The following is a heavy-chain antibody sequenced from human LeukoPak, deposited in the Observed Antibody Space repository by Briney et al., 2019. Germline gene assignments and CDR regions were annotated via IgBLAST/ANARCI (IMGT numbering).Heavy chain of an antibody. Sequence: GGSLRLSCAASGFTFNSYGMHWVRQAPGKGLEWVAFIRYDGSNKYYADSVKGRFTISRDNSKNTLYLQMNSLRAEDTAVYYCAKAMYSGSYKIDYWGQGTLVTVSS. CDR2: IRYDGSNK. CDR1: GFTFNSYG. CDR3: AKAMYSGSYKIDY. V-gene: IGHV3-30*02. J-gene: IGHJ4*02. D-gene: IGHD1-26*01.